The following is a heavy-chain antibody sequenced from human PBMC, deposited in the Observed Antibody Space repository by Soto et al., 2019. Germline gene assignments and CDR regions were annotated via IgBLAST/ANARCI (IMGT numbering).Heavy chain of an antibody. CDR2: ISSSGSTI. CDR1: GCTFSDYY. D-gene: IGHD6-13*01. CDR3: ERGREQLVRDDAFDI. J-gene: IGHJ3*02. V-gene: IGHV3-11*01. Sequence: GSLLLSCSASGCTFSDYYMSWIRQAPGKGLEWVSYISSSGSTIYYADSVKVRFTISRDNAKNSLYLQMNSLRAEDTAVYYCERGREQLVRDDAFDIWGQGTMVTV.